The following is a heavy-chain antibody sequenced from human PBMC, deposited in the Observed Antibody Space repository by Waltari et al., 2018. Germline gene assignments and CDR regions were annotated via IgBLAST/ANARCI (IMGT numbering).Heavy chain of an antibody. Sequence: QVQLVQSGAEVKKPGSSVKVSCKASGDTFNTYAVTWVRQAPGQGFEWMGGIIPIFGTTNYAQKFQGRVTITADGSTPTAYMEVTSLRSEDTAIYYCATIRSVGIDFWGQGTLVTVSS. J-gene: IGHJ4*02. CDR3: ATIRSVGIDF. D-gene: IGHD1-26*01. CDR1: GDTFNTYA. V-gene: IGHV1-69*12. CDR2: IIPIFGTT.